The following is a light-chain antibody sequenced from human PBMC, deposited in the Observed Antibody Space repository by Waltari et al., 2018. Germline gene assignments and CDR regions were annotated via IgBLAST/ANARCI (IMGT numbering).Light chain of an antibody. V-gene: IGKV4-1*01. CDR1: QNLFYSPNKKNY. CDR2: RSS. J-gene: IGKJ1*01. CDR3: QQYYTAPQT. Sequence: DIAMTQSPDSLGVSLGERATIHCKSGQNLFYSPNKKNYLALYQQKPGQPPKLLIYRSSTRDSGLPGRISGSCSGTDSTLSISNLQAEDVAIYYCQQYYTAPQTFGQGTKVEI.